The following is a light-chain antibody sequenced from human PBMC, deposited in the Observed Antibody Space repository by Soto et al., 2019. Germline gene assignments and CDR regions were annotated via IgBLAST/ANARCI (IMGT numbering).Light chain of an antibody. CDR1: QSISSY. CDR3: QQRTNWPVT. Sequence: EIVLTQSPATLSLSPGERATLSCRASQSISSYLAWYQQKPGQAPRLLIYDASNRATGIPARFSGSGSGTDFTLTISSLEPADFAVYYCQQRTNWPVTFGPGTKVDV. V-gene: IGKV3-11*01. CDR2: DAS. J-gene: IGKJ3*01.